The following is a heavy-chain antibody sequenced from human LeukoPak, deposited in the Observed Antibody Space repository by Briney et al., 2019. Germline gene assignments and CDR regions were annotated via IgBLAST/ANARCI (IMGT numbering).Heavy chain of an antibody. V-gene: IGHV3-21*01. CDR1: GFTFSSYS. CDR2: ISSSSSYI. D-gene: IGHD4-11*01. Sequence: GGSLRLSCAASGFTFSSYSINWVRQAPGKGLEWVSSISSSSSYIYYADSVRGRFTISRDNAKNSLYLQMNSLRAGDTAVYYCARVNSNYVGGFDPWGQGTLVTVSS. J-gene: IGHJ5*02. CDR3: ARVNSNYVGGFDP.